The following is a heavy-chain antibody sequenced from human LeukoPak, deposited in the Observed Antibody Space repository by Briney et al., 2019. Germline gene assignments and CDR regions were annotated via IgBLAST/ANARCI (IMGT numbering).Heavy chain of an antibody. D-gene: IGHD2-21*01. J-gene: IGHJ6*02. CDR3: ARGGTVVYGMDV. CDR2: IYHSGST. V-gene: IGHV4-34*01. Sequence: SETLSLTCAVNGGSFSGYYWSWIRQPPGKGLEWIGEIYHSGSTNYNPSLKSRVTISVDKPKNQFSLKLSSVTAADTAVYYCARGGTVVYGMDVWGQGTTVTVSS. CDR1: GGSFSGYY.